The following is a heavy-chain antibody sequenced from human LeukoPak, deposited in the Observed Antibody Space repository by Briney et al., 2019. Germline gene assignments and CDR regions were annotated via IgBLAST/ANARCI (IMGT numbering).Heavy chain of an antibody. CDR3: ARQAYYYDSSGYTLFDY. J-gene: IGHJ4*02. CDR1: GVSFSGYY. D-gene: IGHD3-22*01. Sequence: PSETLSLTCAVYGVSFSGYYWSWIRQPPGKGLEWIGEINHSGSTNYNPSLKSRVTISVGTSKNQFSLKLSSVTAADTAVYYCARQAYYYDSSGYTLFDYWGQGTLVTVSS. CDR2: INHSGST. V-gene: IGHV4-34*01.